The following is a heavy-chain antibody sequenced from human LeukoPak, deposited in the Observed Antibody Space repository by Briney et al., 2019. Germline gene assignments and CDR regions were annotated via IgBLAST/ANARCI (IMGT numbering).Heavy chain of an antibody. V-gene: IGHV3-74*01. J-gene: IGHJ6*02. CDR3: ARADKDYYGMDV. Sequence: PGGSLRLSCAASGLTFSSYWMHWVRQAPGKGLVWVSRINSDGSSTSYADSVKGRFTISRDNAENTLYLQMNSLRAEDTAVYYCARADKDYYGMDVWGQGTTVTVSS. CDR1: GLTFSSYW. D-gene: IGHD2-15*01. CDR2: INSDGSST.